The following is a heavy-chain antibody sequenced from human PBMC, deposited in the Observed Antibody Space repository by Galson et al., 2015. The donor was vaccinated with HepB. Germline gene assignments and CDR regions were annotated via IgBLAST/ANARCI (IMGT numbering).Heavy chain of an antibody. V-gene: IGHV3-23*01. CDR1: GFTFSSYA. D-gene: IGHD6-13*01. J-gene: IGHJ4*02. CDR2: ISGSGGTT. Sequence: SLRLSCAASGFTFSSYAMSWVRQAPGKGLEWVSTISGSGGTTYYADSVKGRFTISRDSSKNTLYLQMNSLRAEDTAVYYCATPGLVYRRASPGRFTYWGQGTLVTVSS. CDR3: ATPGLVYRRASPGRFTY.